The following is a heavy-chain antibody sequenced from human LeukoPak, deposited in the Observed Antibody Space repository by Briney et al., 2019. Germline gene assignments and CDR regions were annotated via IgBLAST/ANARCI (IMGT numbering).Heavy chain of an antibody. D-gene: IGHD2-2*01. CDR3: ARAYCSSTSCYLRAFDI. CDR2: IYTSGST. Sequence: SETLSLTCTVSGGSISSYYWSWIRQPAGKGLEWIGRIYTSGSTNYNPSLKSRVTMSVDTSKNQFSLKLSSVTAADTAVYYCARAYCSSTSCYLRAFDIWGQGTMVTVSS. CDR1: GGSISSYY. V-gene: IGHV4-4*07. J-gene: IGHJ3*02.